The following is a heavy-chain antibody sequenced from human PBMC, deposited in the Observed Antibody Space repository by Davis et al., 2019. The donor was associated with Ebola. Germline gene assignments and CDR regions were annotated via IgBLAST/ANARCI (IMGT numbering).Heavy chain of an antibody. CDR3: ARVVGVVVPAAIIDYYYYGMDV. D-gene: IGHD2-2*02. CDR1: GFTFSSYSM. Sequence: ESLKISCAASGFTFSSYSMNWVRQPPGKGLEWIGEIYHSGSTNYNPSLKSRVTISVDKSKNQFSLKLSSVTAADTAVYYCARVVGVVVPAAIIDYYYYGMDVWGQGTTVTVSS. V-gene: IGHV4/OR15-8*01. CDR2: IYHSGST. J-gene: IGHJ6*02.